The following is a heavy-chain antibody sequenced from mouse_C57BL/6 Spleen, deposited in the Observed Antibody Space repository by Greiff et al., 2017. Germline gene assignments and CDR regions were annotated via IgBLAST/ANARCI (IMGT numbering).Heavy chain of an antibody. CDR1: GFTFSDYG. CDR3: ARTGIYYGYGGDY. CDR2: ISSGSSTI. V-gene: IGHV5-17*01. J-gene: IGHJ2*01. D-gene: IGHD2-2*01. Sequence: EVQRVESGGGLVKPGGSLKLSCAASGFTFSDYGMHWVRQAPEKGLEWVAYISSGSSTIYYADTVKGRFTISRDNAKNTLFLQMTSLRSEDTAMYYCARTGIYYGYGGDYWGQGTTLTVSS.